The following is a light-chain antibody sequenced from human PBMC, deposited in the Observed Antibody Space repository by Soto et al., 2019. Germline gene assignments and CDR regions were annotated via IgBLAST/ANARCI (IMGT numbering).Light chain of an antibody. CDR2: DVS. Sequence: QSVLTQPASVSGSPGQAITISCSGTSSDVGAYNYVSWYQQYPGKAPKLMIYDVSNRPSGVSNRFSGSKSGYTASLTISELQAEDEADYYCTSFTSSSTWVFGGGTK. CDR3: TSFTSSSTWV. CDR1: SSDVGAYNY. J-gene: IGLJ3*02. V-gene: IGLV2-14*01.